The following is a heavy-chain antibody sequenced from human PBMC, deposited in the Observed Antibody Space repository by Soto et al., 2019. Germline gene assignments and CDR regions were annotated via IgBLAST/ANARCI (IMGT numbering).Heavy chain of an antibody. CDR1: GGTFSSYT. CDR2: IIPILGIA. Sequence: GPPVKVSCKASGGTFSSYTISWVRQAPGQGLEWMGRIIPILGIANYAQKFQGRVTITADKSTSTAYMELSSLRSEDTAVYYCARSHIVATIQPNYYYYYYMDVLGKGTTVTVS. V-gene: IGHV1-69*02. D-gene: IGHD5-12*01. J-gene: IGHJ6*03. CDR3: ARSHIVATIQPNYYYYYYMDV.